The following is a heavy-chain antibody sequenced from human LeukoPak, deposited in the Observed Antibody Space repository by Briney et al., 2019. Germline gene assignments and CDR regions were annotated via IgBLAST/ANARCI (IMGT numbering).Heavy chain of an antibody. CDR2: IYFIGST. CDR3: AREKYRLKSVSGIFFYFFDN. J-gene: IGHJ4*02. D-gene: IGHD3-10*01. V-gene: IGHV4-30-4*01. Sequence: NPSQTLSLTCTVSGGSISSGDYYWSWIRQPPGKGLEWIGHIYFIGSTYYNPSLNSRISISLDTSKTQFSLNLSAVTAADTPVYSCAREKYRLKSVSGIFFYFFDNWGKGTLVTVSS. CDR1: GGSISSGDYY.